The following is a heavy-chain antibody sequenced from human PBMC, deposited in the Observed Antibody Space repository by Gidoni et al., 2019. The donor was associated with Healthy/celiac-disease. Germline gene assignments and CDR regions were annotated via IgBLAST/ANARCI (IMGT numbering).Heavy chain of an antibody. CDR1: GGTFSSYA. CDR3: ARDDGYTPTGNWFDP. Sequence: QVQLVQSAAEVKKPGSSVKVSCKAAGGTFSSYAISWVRQAPGQGLECMGGIIPIFGTANYAQKFQGRVTITADESTSTAYMELSSLRSEDTAVYYCARDDGYTPTGNWFDPWGQGTLVTVSS. J-gene: IGHJ5*02. CDR2: IIPIFGTA. V-gene: IGHV1-69*01. D-gene: IGHD5-12*01.